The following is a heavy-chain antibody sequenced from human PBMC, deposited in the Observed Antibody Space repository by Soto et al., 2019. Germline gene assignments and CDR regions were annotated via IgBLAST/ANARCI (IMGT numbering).Heavy chain of an antibody. J-gene: IGHJ5*02. CDR3: ARDQAEYDILTGYSNRWFDP. CDR1: GGSISSYY. Sequence: SETLSLTCTVSGGSISSYYWSWIRQPPGKGLEWIGYIYYSGSTNYNPSLKSRVTISVDTSKNQFSLKLSSVTAADTAVYYCARDQAEYDILTGYSNRWFDPWGQGTLVTLSS. CDR2: IYYSGST. V-gene: IGHV4-59*01. D-gene: IGHD3-9*01.